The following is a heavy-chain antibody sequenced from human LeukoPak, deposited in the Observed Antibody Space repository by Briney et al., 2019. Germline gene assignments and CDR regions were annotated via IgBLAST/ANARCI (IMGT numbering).Heavy chain of an antibody. CDR3: ARDMGDDYNAAAFDI. J-gene: IGHJ3*02. Sequence: GESLKISCKGSGYSFTSYWIGWVRQMPGKGLEWMGIIYPGDSDTRYSPSFQGQVTISADKSISTAYLQWSSLKASDTAMYYCARDMGDDYNAAAFDIWGQGTMVTVSS. CDR1: GYSFTSYW. CDR2: IYPGDSDT. D-gene: IGHD5-24*01. V-gene: IGHV5-51*01.